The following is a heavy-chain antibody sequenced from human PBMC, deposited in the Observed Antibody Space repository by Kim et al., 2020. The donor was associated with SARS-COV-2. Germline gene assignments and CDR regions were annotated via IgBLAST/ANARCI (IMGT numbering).Heavy chain of an antibody. CDR2: ISYDGSNK. J-gene: IGHJ4*02. Sequence: GGSLRLSCAASGFTFSSYAMHWVRQAPGKGLEWVAVISYDGSNKYYADSVKGRFTISRDNSKNTLYLQMNSLRAEDTAVYYCASRGYCSSTSCYDPDYFDYWGQGTLVTVSS. CDR1: GFTFSSYA. V-gene: IGHV3-30*04. D-gene: IGHD2-2*01. CDR3: ASRGYCSSTSCYDPDYFDY.